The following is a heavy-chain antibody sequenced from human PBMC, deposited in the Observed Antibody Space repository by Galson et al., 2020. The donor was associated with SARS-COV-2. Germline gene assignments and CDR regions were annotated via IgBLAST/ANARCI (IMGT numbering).Heavy chain of an antibody. CDR3: ARLHYGEYAPEAFDF. CDR1: GTSISSGSYS. CDR2: ISHSGGT. V-gene: IGHV4-30-2*01. D-gene: IGHD4-17*01. Sequence: QTLSLTCAVSGTSISSGSYSWNWIRQPPGKGLEWIGYISHSGGTYYNPSLKSRVTISGDRSKNQFSLRLSSVTAADTAVYYCARLHYGEYAPEAFDFWGPGTRVSVSS. J-gene: IGHJ3*01.